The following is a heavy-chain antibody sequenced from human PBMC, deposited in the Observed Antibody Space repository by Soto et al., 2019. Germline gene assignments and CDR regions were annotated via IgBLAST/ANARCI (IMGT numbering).Heavy chain of an antibody. J-gene: IGHJ6*02. V-gene: IGHV1-18*01. CDR1: GYTFTSYG. CDR3: AMVKYSPPYYYYYGMDV. CDR2: ISAYNGNT. D-gene: IGHD5-18*01. Sequence: QDQLVQSGAEVKKPGASVKVSCKASGYTFTSYGISWVRQAPGQGLEWMGWISAYNGNTNYEQKLQGRVTMTTDTPTSTAYMELRSLRSDDTAVYYCAMVKYSPPYYYYYGMDVWGQGTTVTVSS.